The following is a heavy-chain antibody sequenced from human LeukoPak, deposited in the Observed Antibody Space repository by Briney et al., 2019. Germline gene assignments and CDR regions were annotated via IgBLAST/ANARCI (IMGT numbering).Heavy chain of an antibody. Sequence: VASVKVSCKASGYTFTSYYMHWVRQAPGQGLEWMGIINPSGGSTSYAQKFQGRVTMTRDTSTSTVYMELSSLRSEDTAVYYCARDRVEELLPHDAFGIWGQRTMVTVSS. V-gene: IGHV1-46*01. CDR2: INPSGGST. CDR3: ARDRVEELLPHDAFGI. CDR1: GYTFTSYY. D-gene: IGHD1-26*01. J-gene: IGHJ3*02.